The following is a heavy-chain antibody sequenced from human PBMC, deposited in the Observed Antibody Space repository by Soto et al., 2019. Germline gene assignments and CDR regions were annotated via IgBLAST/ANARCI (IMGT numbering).Heavy chain of an antibody. J-gene: IGHJ4*02. CDR2: IYYSGTT. V-gene: IGHV4-59*08. CDR3: AGSYEYGDYGFDF. D-gene: IGHD4-17*01. CDR1: GGSISSNY. Sequence: QVQLQESGPGLVKPSETLSLTCTVSGGSISSNYWSWIRQPPGKGLEWIGYIYYSGTTNYNPSLNSRVPISLDTPKNQFSLKLSSVTAADAAVYYCAGSYEYGDYGFDFWGQGTLVTVSS.